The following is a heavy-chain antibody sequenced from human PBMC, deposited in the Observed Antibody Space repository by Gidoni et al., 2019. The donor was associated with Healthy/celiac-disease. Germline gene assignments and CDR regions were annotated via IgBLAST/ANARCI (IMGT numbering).Heavy chain of an antibody. CDR3: AREGAAAGTFSYYYYYGMDV. Sequence: QVQLVQSGAEVKTPGASVKVSCKASGSTFTSYDITWVRQATGQGLKWMGWMNPNSGNTGYAKKFQGRVTMTRNTSISTAYMELSSLRSEDTAVYYCAREGAAAGTFSYYYYYGMDVWGQGTTVTVSS. V-gene: IGHV1-8*01. CDR2: MNPNSGNT. D-gene: IGHD6-13*01. J-gene: IGHJ6*02. CDR1: GSTFTSYD.